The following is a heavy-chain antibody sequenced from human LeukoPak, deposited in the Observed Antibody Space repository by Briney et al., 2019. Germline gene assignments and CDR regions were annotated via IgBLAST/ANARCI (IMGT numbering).Heavy chain of an antibody. CDR2: IYYSGST. V-gene: IGHV4-39*01. Sequence: SETLSLTCTVSGGSISSSSYYWGWIRQPPGKGLEWIGSIYYSGSTYYNPSLKSRVTISVDTSKNQFSLKLSSVTAADTAAYYCARLYGSGSYSFDYWGQGTLVTVSS. CDR1: GGSISSSSYY. D-gene: IGHD3-10*01. J-gene: IGHJ4*02. CDR3: ARLYGSGSYSFDY.